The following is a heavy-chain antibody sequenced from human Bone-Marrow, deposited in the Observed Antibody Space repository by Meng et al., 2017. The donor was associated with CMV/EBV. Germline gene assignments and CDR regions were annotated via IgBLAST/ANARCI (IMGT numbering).Heavy chain of an antibody. J-gene: IGHJ6*02. V-gene: IGHV1-18*01. CDR1: GYTFTTYA. CDR3: ARDRDRGGVWYYGMDV. CDR2: ISAYNGNT. Sequence: ASVKVSCKASGYTFTTYAISWVRQAPGQGLEWMGWISAYNGNTNYAQKLKGRVTMTTDTSTSTAYMELRSLRSDDTAVYYCARDRDRGGVWYYGMDVWGQGTTVTVSS. D-gene: IGHD5-24*01.